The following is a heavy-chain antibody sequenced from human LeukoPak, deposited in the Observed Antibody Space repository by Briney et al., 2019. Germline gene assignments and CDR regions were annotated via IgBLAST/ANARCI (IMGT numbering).Heavy chain of an antibody. CDR1: GFTFDDNA. CDR2: ISWNSGTT. Sequence: GGSLRLSCAASGFTFDDNAMHWVRQAPGTGLEWVSGISWNSGTTGYADSVKGRFTISRDNAKNSLHLQMNSLRDEDTASYYCAKDIGGTLSEASDIWGQGTMVTVSS. CDR3: AKDIGGTLSEASDI. D-gene: IGHD4-23*01. V-gene: IGHV3-9*01. J-gene: IGHJ3*02.